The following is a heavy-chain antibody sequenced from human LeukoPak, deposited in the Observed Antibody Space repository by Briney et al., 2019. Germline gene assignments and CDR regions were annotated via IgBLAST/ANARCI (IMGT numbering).Heavy chain of an antibody. V-gene: IGHV3-23*01. CDR1: GFTFSSYA. D-gene: IGHD3-3*01. CDR3: AKGGVRFGVVTDNWFDP. Sequence: GGSLRLSCAASGFTFSSYAMSWVRQAPGKGLEWVSAISGSGGSTYYADSVKGRFTISRDNSKNTLYLQMNSLRAEDTAVYYCAKGGVRFGVVTDNWFDPWGQGTLVTVSS. CDR2: ISGSGGST. J-gene: IGHJ5*02.